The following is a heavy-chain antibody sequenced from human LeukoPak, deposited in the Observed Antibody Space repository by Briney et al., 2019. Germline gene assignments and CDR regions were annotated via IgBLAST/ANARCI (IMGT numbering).Heavy chain of an antibody. V-gene: IGHV3-53*04. J-gene: IGHJ4*02. Sequence: PGGSLRLSCAASGFTAVSSNYMSWVRQAPGKGLEWVSVIYSGGNTYYADFVKGRFTISRHNSKNTLYLQMNSLRAEDTAVYYCASERRYDFWSGYGYWSQGIQVTVSS. CDR3: ASERRYDFWSGYGY. D-gene: IGHD3-3*01. CDR2: IYSGGNT. CDR1: GFTAVSSNY.